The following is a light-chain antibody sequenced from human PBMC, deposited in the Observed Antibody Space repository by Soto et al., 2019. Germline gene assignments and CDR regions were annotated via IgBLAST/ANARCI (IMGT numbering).Light chain of an antibody. CDR3: QQYGSSPLT. CDR1: QSISSNY. V-gene: IGKV3-20*01. Sequence: DIVMTQSPGTLSLSPGERATLSCRASQSISSNYLAWYQQKPGQSPRLLIYGASSRATGIPDRFSGRGSGTDFTLTISRPEPEDFAVYYCQQYGSSPLTFGGGTRMEIK. CDR2: GAS. J-gene: IGKJ4*01.